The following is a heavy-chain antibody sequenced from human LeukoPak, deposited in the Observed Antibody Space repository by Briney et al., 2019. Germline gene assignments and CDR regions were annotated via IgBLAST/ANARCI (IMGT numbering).Heavy chain of an antibody. CDR3: ARLRDWFDP. Sequence: SETLSLTCTVSGRSISSSSYYWGWIRQPPGKGLEWIGSIYYSGSTYYNPSLKSRVTISVDTSKNQFSLKLSSVTAADTAVYYCARLRDWFDPWGQGNLVTVSS. V-gene: IGHV4-39*01. CDR2: IYYSGST. J-gene: IGHJ5*02. CDR1: GRSISSSSYY.